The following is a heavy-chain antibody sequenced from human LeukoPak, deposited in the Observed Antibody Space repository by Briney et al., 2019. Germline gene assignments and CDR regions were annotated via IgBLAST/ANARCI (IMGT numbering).Heavy chain of an antibody. J-gene: IGHJ3*02. CDR3: AKCGAASRTTSQESAFDM. CDR1: GFTFSNNA. V-gene: IGHV3-23*01. Sequence: GGSLRLSCAASGFTFSNNAMSWVRQAPGKGLEWVSAVNGSGVVTHYAASVRGRFTISRDNSKNTLYLEMNSLRAEDTAVYYCAKCGAASRTTSQESAFDMWGQGTMVTVSS. CDR2: VNGSGVVT. D-gene: IGHD1-14*01.